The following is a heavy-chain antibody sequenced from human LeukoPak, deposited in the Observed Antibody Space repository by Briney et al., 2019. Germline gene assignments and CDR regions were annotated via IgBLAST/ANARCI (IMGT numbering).Heavy chain of an antibody. V-gene: IGHV1-69*05. CDR2: IIPMFGTA. J-gene: IGHJ5*02. CDR1: GGTFSNYA. Sequence: SVKVSCKASGGTFSNYAISWVRQAPGQGLEWLGGIIPMFGTAKYAQKFQGRVTITTDESTTTAYMELISLRFEDTAVYYCVRRQALRGRHRVFDPWGQGTLVTVTS. D-gene: IGHD6-25*01. CDR3: VRRQALRGRHRVFDP.